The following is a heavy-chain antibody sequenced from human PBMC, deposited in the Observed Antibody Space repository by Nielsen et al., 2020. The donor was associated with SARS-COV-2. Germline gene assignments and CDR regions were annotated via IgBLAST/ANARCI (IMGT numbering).Heavy chain of an antibody. D-gene: IGHD2-15*01. Sequence: GGSLRLSCAASGFTFSSYSMNWVRQAPGKGLEWVSSISSSSSYIYYADSVKGRFTISRDNAKNSLYLQMNSLRAEDTAVYYCARDLRYCSGGSCYGDGKEYYYYYGMDVWGQGTTVTVSS. CDR3: ARDLRYCSGGSCYGDGKEYYYYYGMDV. V-gene: IGHV3-21*01. J-gene: IGHJ6*02. CDR1: GFTFSSYS. CDR2: ISSSSSYI.